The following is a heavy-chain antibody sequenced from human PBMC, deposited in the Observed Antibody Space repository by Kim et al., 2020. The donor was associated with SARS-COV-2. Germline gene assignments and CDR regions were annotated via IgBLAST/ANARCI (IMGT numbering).Heavy chain of an antibody. J-gene: IGHJ4*02. D-gene: IGHD2-21*01. V-gene: IGHV3-43*01. Sequence: TTHYADSGKGRFTISRDNSRNSLYLQMNSLRTEDTALYYCTKDATLIPFDYWGQGTLVTVSS. CDR3: TKDATLIPFDY. CDR2: TT.